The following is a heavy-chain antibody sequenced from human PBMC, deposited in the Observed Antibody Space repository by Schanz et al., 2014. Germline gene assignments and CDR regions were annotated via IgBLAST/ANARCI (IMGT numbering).Heavy chain of an antibody. J-gene: IGHJ5*02. Sequence: EVQLLESGGGLVQPGGSLRLSCASSGFSFTTYAMSWVRQAPGKGLEWVSSISSGGGSTYYADSVKGRFTISRDNSKNTLYLQMNSLRTEDTAVYYCAGPALWFGDNCFDPWGQGTLVTVSS. V-gene: IGHV3-23*01. CDR1: GFSFTTYA. D-gene: IGHD3-10*01. CDR2: ISSGGGST. CDR3: AGPALWFGDNCFDP.